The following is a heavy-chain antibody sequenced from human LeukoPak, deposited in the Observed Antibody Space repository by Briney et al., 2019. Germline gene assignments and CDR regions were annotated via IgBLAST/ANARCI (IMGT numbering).Heavy chain of an antibody. CDR1: GFTVSSNY. D-gene: IGHD6-13*01. Sequence: PGGSLRLSCAASGFTVSSNYMSWVRQAPGKGLEWVSVIYSGGSTYYADSVKGRFTISRDNSKNTLYLQMNSLRAEDTAVYYCARDLGFGSSWYCHWGQGTLVTVSS. CDR2: IYSGGST. J-gene: IGHJ4*02. V-gene: IGHV3-53*01. CDR3: ARDLGFGSSWYCH.